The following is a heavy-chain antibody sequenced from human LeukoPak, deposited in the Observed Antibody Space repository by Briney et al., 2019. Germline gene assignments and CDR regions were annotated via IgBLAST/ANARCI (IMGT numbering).Heavy chain of an antibody. CDR2: IYDSGST. J-gene: IGHJ4*02. V-gene: IGHV4-31*03. CDR1: GGSISSGGYY. CDR3: ARVPFVYYYDSSGYGGGFDY. D-gene: IGHD3-22*01. Sequence: SETLSLTCTVSGGSISSGGYYWSWIRQHPGKGLEWIGYIYDSGSTYYNPSLKSRVTISVDTSKNQFSLKLSSVTAADTAVYYCARVPFVYYYDSSGYGGGFDYWGQGTLVTVSS.